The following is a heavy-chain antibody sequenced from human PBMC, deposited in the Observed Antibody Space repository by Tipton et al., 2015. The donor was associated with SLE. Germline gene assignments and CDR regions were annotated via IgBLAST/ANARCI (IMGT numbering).Heavy chain of an antibody. CDR2: ISSSSSTL. CDR3: ARGSIVYYYDSSGYYFDY. V-gene: IGHV3-48*01. CDR1: GFAFSSYS. Sequence: SLRLSCAASGFAFSSYSMNWVRQAPGKGLECISYISSSSSTLYYADSVKGRFTISRDNAKKSLFLHMNSLRAEDTAVYCARGSIVYYYDSSGYYFDYWGQGTLVTVSS. J-gene: IGHJ4*02. D-gene: IGHD3-22*01.